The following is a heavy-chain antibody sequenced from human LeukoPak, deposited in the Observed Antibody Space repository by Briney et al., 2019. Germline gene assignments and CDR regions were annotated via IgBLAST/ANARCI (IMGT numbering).Heavy chain of an antibody. CDR1: GGSFSGYY. CDR3: ARVSGDSPSSYFDY. CDR2: INHSGST. Sequence: SETLSLTCAVYGGSFSGYYWSWIRQPPGKGLEWIGEINHSGSTNYNPSLKSRVTISVDTSKNQFSLKLSSVTAADTAVYYCARVSGDSPSSYFDYWGQGTLVTVSS. V-gene: IGHV4-34*01. J-gene: IGHJ4*02. D-gene: IGHD4-17*01.